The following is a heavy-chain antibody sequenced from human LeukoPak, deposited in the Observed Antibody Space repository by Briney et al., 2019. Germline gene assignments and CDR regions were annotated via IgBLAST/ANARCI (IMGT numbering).Heavy chain of an antibody. Sequence: ASVKVSCKASGYTFTGYYMYWVRQAPGQGLEWMGWINPNSGGTNYAQKFQGRVTMTRDTSISTAYMELSRLRSDDTAVYYCAREISGEVRGVIRGGPYYYYGMDVWGQGTTVTVSS. V-gene: IGHV1-2*02. CDR3: AREISGEVRGVIRGGPYYYYGMDV. CDR2: INPNSGGT. D-gene: IGHD3-10*01. J-gene: IGHJ6*02. CDR1: GYTFTGYY.